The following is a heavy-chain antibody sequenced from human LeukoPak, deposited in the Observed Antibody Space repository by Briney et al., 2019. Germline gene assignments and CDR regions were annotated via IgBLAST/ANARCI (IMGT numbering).Heavy chain of an antibody. CDR3: ARAVDTAMVTLGIWDY. CDR1: GDTFSSYG. J-gene: IGHJ4*02. Sequence: SVKVSCKASGDTFSSYGISWVRKAPGQGLEWMGRIIPILGIANYAQKFQGRVTITADKSTSTAYMELSSLRSEDTAVYYCARAVDTAMVTLGIWDYWGQGTLVTVSS. D-gene: IGHD5-18*01. CDR2: IIPILGIA. V-gene: IGHV1-69*04.